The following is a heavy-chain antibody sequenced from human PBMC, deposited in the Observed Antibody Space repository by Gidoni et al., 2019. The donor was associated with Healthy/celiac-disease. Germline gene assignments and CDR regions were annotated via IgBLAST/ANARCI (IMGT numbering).Heavy chain of an antibody. V-gene: IGHV1-46*01. J-gene: IGHJ4*02. D-gene: IGHD5-18*01. CDR3: ASYRDSYGYAANY. Sequence: QVQLVQSGAEVKKPGASVKVSCRASGYTFTSYYMPWVRQAPGQGLEWMGIINPRGGSTSYAQKFQGRVTMTRDTSTSTVYMGLSSLRSEDTAVYYCASYRDSYGYAANYWGQGTLVTVSS. CDR2: INPRGGST. CDR1: GYTFTSYY.